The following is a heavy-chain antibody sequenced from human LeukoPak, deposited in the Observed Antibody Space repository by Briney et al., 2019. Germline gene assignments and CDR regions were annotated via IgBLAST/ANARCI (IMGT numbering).Heavy chain of an antibody. D-gene: IGHD3-3*01. J-gene: IGHJ4*02. V-gene: IGHV1-69*13. CDR2: IIPIFGTA. CDR1: GGTFSSYA. CDR3: ASNFWSGYYESWFDY. Sequence: SVKVSCKASGGTFSSYAISWVRQAPGQGLEWMGGIIPIFGTANYAQKFRGRVTITADESTSTAYMELSSLRSEDTAVYYCASNFWSGYYESWFDYWGQGTLVTVSS.